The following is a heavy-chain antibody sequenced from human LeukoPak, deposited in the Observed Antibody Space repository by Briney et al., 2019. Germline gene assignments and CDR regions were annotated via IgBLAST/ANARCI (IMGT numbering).Heavy chain of an antibody. J-gene: IGHJ4*02. CDR1: GFTFSSYW. CDR3: ARDQLAVGFDY. V-gene: IGHV3-74*01. D-gene: IGHD6-19*01. CDR2: INSDGSST. Sequence: GGSPRLSCAASGFTFSSYWMHWVRQAPGKGLVWVSRINSDGSSTSYADSVKGRFTISRDNAKNTLYLQMNSLRAEDTAVYYCARDQLAVGFDYWGQGTLVTVSS.